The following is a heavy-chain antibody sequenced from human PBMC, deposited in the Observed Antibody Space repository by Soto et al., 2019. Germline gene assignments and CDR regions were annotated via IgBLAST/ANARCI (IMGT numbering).Heavy chain of an antibody. CDR2: IYYSGST. J-gene: IGHJ6*02. Sequence: SETLSLTCTVSGGSISSYYWSWIRQPPGKGLEWIGYIYYSGSTNYNPSLKSRVTISVDTSKNQFSLKLSSVTAADTAVYYCARGYYYDSSGYYYYYYGMDVWGQGTTVTVSS. V-gene: IGHV4-59*01. CDR3: ARGYYYDSSGYYYYYYGMDV. D-gene: IGHD3-22*01. CDR1: GGSISSYY.